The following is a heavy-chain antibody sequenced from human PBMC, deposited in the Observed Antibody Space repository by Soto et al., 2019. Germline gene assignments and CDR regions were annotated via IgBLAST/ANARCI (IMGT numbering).Heavy chain of an antibody. D-gene: IGHD1-26*01. CDR2: IYPDDSDT. CDR3: ARHSGENVLAFDC. CDR1: GYSFTSYW. Sequence: GESLKISCKGSGYSFTSYWIVWVRQMPGKGLEWMGIIYPDDSDTKYSPSFQGQVALSADKSISTAYLQWSSLKASDTAIYYCARHSGENVLAFDCWGQGTLVTVSS. J-gene: IGHJ4*02. V-gene: IGHV5-51*01.